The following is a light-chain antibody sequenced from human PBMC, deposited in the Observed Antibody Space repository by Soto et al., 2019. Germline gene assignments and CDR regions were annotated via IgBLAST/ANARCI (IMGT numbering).Light chain of an antibody. CDR1: QSVCSRC. CDR2: GAS. Sequence: ETVLTQSPGTLSLSPGERVTLSCRASQSVCSRCFAWYQQKPGQSPRLLIYGASTRATGIPDRFSGSGSGTDFTLTISRLEPADFAVYYCQRYGTTPWTVGQGTKVGIK. CDR3: QRYGTTPWT. V-gene: IGKV3-20*01. J-gene: IGKJ1*01.